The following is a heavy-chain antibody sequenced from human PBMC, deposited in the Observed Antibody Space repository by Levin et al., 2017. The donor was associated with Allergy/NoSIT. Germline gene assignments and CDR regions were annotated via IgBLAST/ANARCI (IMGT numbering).Heavy chain of an antibody. CDR1: GFSLTTHGVG. J-gene: IGHJ5*02. CDR2: IYWDDDK. V-gene: IGHV2-5*02. Sequence: KVSGPTLVKPTQTLTLTCTFSGFSLTTHGVGVGWIRQPPGEALEWLAVIYWDDDKRYSPSLTTRLTIAKDSSKNQVVLTMTNMDPVDTATYYCAHRGITSVRGVDDLFDPWGQGTLVTVSS. D-gene: IGHD3-10*01. CDR3: AHRGITSVRGVDDLFDP.